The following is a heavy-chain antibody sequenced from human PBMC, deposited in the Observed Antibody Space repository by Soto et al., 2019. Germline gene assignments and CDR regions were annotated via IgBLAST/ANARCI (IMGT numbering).Heavy chain of an antibody. CDR3: ARTANDYGGTTDDY. CDR2: IIPIFGTA. CDR1: GGTFSSYA. Sequence: QVQLVQSGAEVKKPGSSVKVSCKASGGTFSSYAISWVRQAPGQGLEWMVGIIPIFGTANYAQKFQGRVTITADESTSTAYMVLSSLRSEDTAVYYCARTANDYGGTTDDYWCQGALVTVSS. D-gene: IGHD4-17*01. V-gene: IGHV1-69*01. J-gene: IGHJ4*02.